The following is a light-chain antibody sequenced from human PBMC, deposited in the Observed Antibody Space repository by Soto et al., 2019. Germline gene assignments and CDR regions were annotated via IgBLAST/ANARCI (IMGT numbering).Light chain of an antibody. CDR3: QQRSNWPST. CDR2: DAS. V-gene: IGKV3-11*01. J-gene: IGKJ4*01. CDR1: QSVSSY. Sequence: ESVLTQSPATVSLSPGERATLSCRASQSVSSYLAWYQQKPGQAPRLLIDDASNRATGIPARFSGSGSGTDVTLTISSLEPEDFAVYYCQQRSNWPSTFGGGTKVEIK.